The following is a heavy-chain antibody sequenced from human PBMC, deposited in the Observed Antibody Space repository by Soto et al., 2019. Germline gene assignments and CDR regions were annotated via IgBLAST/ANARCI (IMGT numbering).Heavy chain of an antibody. V-gene: IGHV1-2*02. D-gene: IGHD1-20*01. Sequence: ASVKVSCKASGYTFTTYSIHWVRQAPGQRLEWLGWINPNNGGTKYAETFQGRLTFTGDTSTNTAYMDLSSLKSDDTAVYYCAREMVGCFITSHIDYWGQGTPVTVSS. J-gene: IGHJ4*02. CDR1: GYTFTTYS. CDR2: INPNNGGT. CDR3: AREMVGCFITSHIDY.